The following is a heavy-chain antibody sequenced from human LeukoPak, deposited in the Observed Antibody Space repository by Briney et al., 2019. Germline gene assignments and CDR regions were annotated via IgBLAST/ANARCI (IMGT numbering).Heavy chain of an antibody. CDR2: IIPILGIA. CDR3: ARAGTTSEYNY. D-gene: IGHD1-7*01. V-gene: IGHV1-69*02. Sequence: SVKVSCKASGGTFSSYTISWVRQAPGQGLEWMGRIIPILGIANYAQKFQGRVTMTRDTSTSTVYMELSSLRSEDTAVYYCARAGTTSEYNYWGQGTLVTVSS. J-gene: IGHJ4*02. CDR1: GGTFSSYT.